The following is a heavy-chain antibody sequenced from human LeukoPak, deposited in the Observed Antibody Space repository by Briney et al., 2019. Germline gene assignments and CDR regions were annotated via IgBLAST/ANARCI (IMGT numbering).Heavy chain of an antibody. CDR2: IKQDGSET. V-gene: IGHV3-7*04. Sequence: GGSLRLSCAASGFTFNTYWMTWPRQAPGKGLEWVTNIKQDGSETYYGDSVRCRFTISRDNAKNSLYLQMNSLRAEDTAVYYCARVGYCSGGSCFNDAFDLWGQGTRVTVSS. J-gene: IGHJ3*01. CDR3: ARVGYCSGGSCFNDAFDL. D-gene: IGHD2-15*01. CDR1: GFTFNTYW.